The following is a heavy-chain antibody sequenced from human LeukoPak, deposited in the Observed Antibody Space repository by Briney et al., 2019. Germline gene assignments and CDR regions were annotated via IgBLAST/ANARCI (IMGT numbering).Heavy chain of an antibody. CDR2: IYYSGST. Sequence: WIRQPPGKGLEWIGSIYYSGSTYYNPSLKSRVTISVDTSKNQFSLKLSSVTAADTAVYYCARPIRFGTSAFDIWGQGTMVTVSS. D-gene: IGHD5-12*01. J-gene: IGHJ3*02. CDR3: ARPIRFGTSAFDI. V-gene: IGHV4-39*01.